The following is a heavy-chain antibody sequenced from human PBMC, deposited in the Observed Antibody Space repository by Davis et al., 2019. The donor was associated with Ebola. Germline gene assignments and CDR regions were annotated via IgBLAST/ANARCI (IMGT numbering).Heavy chain of an antibody. V-gene: IGHV1-69*06. J-gene: IGHJ5*02. D-gene: IGHD6-6*01. CDR3: ARVRVYSSSSYWFDP. CDR1: GGTFSSYA. Sequence: AASVKVSCKASGGTFSSYAISWVRQAPGQGLEWMGGLIPIFGTVNYAQQFQGRVTITADKSTSTAYMELSSLRSEDTAVYYCARVRVYSSSSYWFDPWGQGTLVTVSS. CDR2: LIPIFGTV.